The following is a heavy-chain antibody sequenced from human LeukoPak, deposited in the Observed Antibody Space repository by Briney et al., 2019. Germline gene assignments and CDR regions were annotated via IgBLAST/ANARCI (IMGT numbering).Heavy chain of an antibody. D-gene: IGHD4-17*01. CDR1: GFTVSSNF. CDR2: IYSDGTT. Sequence: PGGSLRLSCVVSGFTVSSNFVNWVRQAPGKGLEWVSVIYSDGTTFYADSVKGRFTISRDNSKNSLYLQMNSLRAEDTALYYCARDYDYGDYPGYWGQGTLVTVSS. CDR3: ARDYDYGDYPGY. J-gene: IGHJ4*02. V-gene: IGHV3-66*01.